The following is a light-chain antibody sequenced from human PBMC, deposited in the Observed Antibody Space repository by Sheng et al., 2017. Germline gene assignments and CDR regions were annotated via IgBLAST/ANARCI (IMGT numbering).Light chain of an antibody. Sequence: EIVLTQSPATLSLSPGERATLSCRASQSVTRYLAWYQQKPGQAPRLLIYDASNRATGIPARFSGSGSGTDFTLTISNLEPEDFVVYYCQQRSSWPYTFGQGTRLEI. CDR2: DAS. CDR3: QQRSSWPYT. V-gene: IGKV3-11*01. J-gene: IGKJ2*01. CDR1: QSVTRY.